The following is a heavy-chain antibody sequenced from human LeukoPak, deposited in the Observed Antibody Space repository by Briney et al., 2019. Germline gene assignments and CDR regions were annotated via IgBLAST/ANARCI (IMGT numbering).Heavy chain of an antibody. CDR3: ARDAASGWHFYFDY. V-gene: IGHV1-3*01. CDR2: ISAGNGNT. D-gene: IGHD6-19*01. Sequence: ASVKVSCKASGYTFSNYAIHWVRQAPGQRLEWMGRISAGNGNTKYSQKFQGRVTITRDTSASTDYMELSSLTSEDAAVYFCARDAASGWHFYFDYWGQGTLVTVSS. J-gene: IGHJ4*02. CDR1: GYTFSNYA.